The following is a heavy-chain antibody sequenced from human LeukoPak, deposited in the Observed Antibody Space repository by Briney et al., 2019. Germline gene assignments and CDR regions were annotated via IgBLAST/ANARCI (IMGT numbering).Heavy chain of an antibody. CDR3: AKDISNYDFWSGFYT. D-gene: IGHD3-3*01. Sequence: GGSLRLSCAASGFTFDDYAMHWVRQAPGKGLEWVSLISGDGGSTYYADSVKGRFTISRDNSKNSLYLQMNSLRTEDTALYYCAKDISNYDFWSGFYTWGQGALVTVSS. J-gene: IGHJ5*02. CDR1: GFTFDDYA. V-gene: IGHV3-43*02. CDR2: ISGDGGST.